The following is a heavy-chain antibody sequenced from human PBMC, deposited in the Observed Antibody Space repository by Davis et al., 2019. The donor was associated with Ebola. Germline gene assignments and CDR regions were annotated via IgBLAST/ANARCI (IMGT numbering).Heavy chain of an antibody. V-gene: IGHV3-7*03. CDR2: INQDESQK. CDR3: ARGTHYAHDY. D-gene: IGHD2-2*01. CDR1: GFTFSSYW. J-gene: IGHJ4*02. Sequence: GESLKISCAASGFTFSSYWMSWVRQAPGKGLEWVANINQDESQKSYVASLKGRFTISRDNAKNSLHLQMNSLTAEDTAVYYCARGTHYAHDYWGQGTLVTVSS.